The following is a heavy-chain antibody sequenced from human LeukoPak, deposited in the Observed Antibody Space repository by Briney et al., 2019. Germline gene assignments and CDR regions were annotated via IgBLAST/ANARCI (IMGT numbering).Heavy chain of an antibody. J-gene: IGHJ6*02. CDR1: GYTFTSYA. Sequence: SVKVSCKASGYTFTSYAISWVRQAPGQGLEWMGRIIPILGIANYAQKFQGRVTITADKSTSTAYMELSSLRSEDTAVYYCARDAYRDIVVVPADYYYYGMDVWGQGTTVTVSS. V-gene: IGHV1-69*04. D-gene: IGHD2-2*01. CDR2: IIPILGIA. CDR3: ARDAYRDIVVVPADYYYYGMDV.